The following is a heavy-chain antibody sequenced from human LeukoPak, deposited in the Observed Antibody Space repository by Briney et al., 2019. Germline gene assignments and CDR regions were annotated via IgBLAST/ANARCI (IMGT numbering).Heavy chain of an antibody. D-gene: IGHD2-2*01. CDR2: ISSSSSYI. CDR1: GFTFSSYS. J-gene: IGHJ4*02. CDR3: ARGERGLYCSSTSCYPVL. V-gene: IGHV3-21*01. Sequence: GGSLRLCCAASGFTFSSYSMNSVRQAPGKGLEWVSSISSSSSYIYYADSVKGRFTISRDNAKNSLYLQMNSLRAEDTAVYYCARGERGLYCSSTSCYPVLGGQGTLVTVSS.